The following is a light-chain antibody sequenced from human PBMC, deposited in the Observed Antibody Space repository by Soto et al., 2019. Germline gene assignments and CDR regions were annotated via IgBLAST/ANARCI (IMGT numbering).Light chain of an antibody. CDR2: DVS. J-gene: IGLJ2*01. CDR3: TSYTSSGTRV. CDR1: NSDVAGYNY. Sequence: QSALTQPASVAGSPGQSITISCTGTNSDVAGYNYVSWYQQHPGKAPKLMIYDVSNRPSGVSNRFSGSKSGNTASLTISGLQAEDEADYSCTSYTSSGTRVFGGGTKLTVL. V-gene: IGLV2-14*01.